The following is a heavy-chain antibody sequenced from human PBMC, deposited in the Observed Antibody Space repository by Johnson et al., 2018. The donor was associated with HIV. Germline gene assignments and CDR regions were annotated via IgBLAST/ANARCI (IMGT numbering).Heavy chain of an antibody. CDR2: MWYDGSNK. Sequence: VQLVESGGGVVRPGGSLRLSCAASGFTFSSYGMHWVRQAPGKGLEWVAVMWYDGSNKYYADSVKGRFTISRDNSKNTLYLQMNSLRAEDTALYYCAKERGTYYVVDSFDICGQGTMVTVSS. D-gene: IGHD1-26*01. J-gene: IGHJ3*02. V-gene: IGHV3-30*02. CDR1: GFTFSSYG. CDR3: AKERGTYYVVDSFDI.